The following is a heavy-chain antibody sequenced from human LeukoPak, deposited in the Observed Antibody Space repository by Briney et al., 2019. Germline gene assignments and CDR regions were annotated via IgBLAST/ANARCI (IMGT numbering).Heavy chain of an antibody. Sequence: SETLSLTCTVSGDSINTKNYYWGWIRQPPGKGLEWIGSIYYSGNTYYNPSLKSRVTLSIDTSKNQFSLRLSSVTAADTAVYHCARHSYGTFDYWGQGALVTVSS. D-gene: IGHD5-18*01. J-gene: IGHJ4*02. V-gene: IGHV4-39*01. CDR3: ARHSYGTFDY. CDR2: IYYSGNT. CDR1: GDSINTKNYY.